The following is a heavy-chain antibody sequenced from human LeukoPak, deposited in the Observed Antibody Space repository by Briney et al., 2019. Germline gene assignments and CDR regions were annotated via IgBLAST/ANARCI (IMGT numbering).Heavy chain of an antibody. D-gene: IGHD2/OR15-2a*01. CDR3: ASPLEESVISPFDS. J-gene: IGHJ4*02. V-gene: IGHV1-18*01. CDR2: ISAYNGNT. Sequence: ASVKVSCKASGYTFTSYGISWVRQAPGQGLEWMGWISAYNGNTNYAQKLQGRVTMTTDTSTSTAYMELRSLRSDDTAVYYCASPLEESVISPFDSWGQGTLVTVSS. CDR1: GYTFTSYG.